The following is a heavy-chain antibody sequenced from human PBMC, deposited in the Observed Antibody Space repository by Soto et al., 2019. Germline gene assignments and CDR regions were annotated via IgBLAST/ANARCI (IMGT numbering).Heavy chain of an antibody. Sequence: ASVKVSCKASGYTFTSYGISWVRQAPGQGLEWMGWISAYNGNTNYAQKLQGRVTMTTDTSTSTAYMELRSLRSDDTAVYYCARDSTGYYDSSGYYTGYYGMDVWGQGTTVTVPS. CDR2: ISAYNGNT. J-gene: IGHJ6*02. V-gene: IGHV1-18*01. D-gene: IGHD3-22*01. CDR1: GYTFTSYG. CDR3: ARDSTGYYDSSGYYTGYYGMDV.